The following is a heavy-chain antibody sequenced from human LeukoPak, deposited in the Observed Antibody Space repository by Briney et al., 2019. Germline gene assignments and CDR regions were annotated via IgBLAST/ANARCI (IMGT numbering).Heavy chain of an antibody. CDR1: GYTFTGYY. CDR3: ARGSITMVRGVRWVTDY. J-gene: IGHJ4*02. V-gene: IGHV7-4-1*02. D-gene: IGHD3-10*01. CDR2: INTNTGNP. Sequence: EASVKVSCKASGYTFTGYYMHWVRQAPGQGLEWMGWINTNTGNPTYAQGFTGRFVFSLDTSVSTAYLQISSLKAEDTAVYYCARGSITMVRGVRWVTDYWGQGTLVTVSS.